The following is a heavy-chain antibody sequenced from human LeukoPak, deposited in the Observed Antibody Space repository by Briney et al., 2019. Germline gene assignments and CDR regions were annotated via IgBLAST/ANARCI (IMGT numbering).Heavy chain of an antibody. D-gene: IGHD3-3*01. J-gene: IGHJ4*02. CDR3: ASGRRLSVTVAFDS. V-gene: IGHV1-2*02. CDR2: INPNSGGT. CDR1: GYTVTGYY. Sequence: ASVTVSCKASGYTVTGYYMHWVRQAPGQGHEWMGWINPNSGGTNYAQKFQGRVTMTRDTSISTAYMELSRLRSDDTAVYYCASGRRLSVTVAFDSWGQRTLVTVSS.